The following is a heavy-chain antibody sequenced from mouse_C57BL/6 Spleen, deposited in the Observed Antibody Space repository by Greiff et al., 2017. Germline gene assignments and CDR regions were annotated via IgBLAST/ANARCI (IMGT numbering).Heavy chain of an antibody. D-gene: IGHD1-1*02. CDR3: ARHGGGKLFFDY. J-gene: IGHJ2*01. Sequence: VQLKESGGGLVQPGGSLKLSCAASGFTFSDYGMAWVRQAPRKGPEWVAFISNLAYSIYYADTVTGRFTISRENAKNTLYLEMSSLRSEDTAMYYCARHGGGKLFFDYWGQGTTLTVSS. CDR1: GFTFSDYG. V-gene: IGHV5-15*01. CDR2: ISNLAYSI.